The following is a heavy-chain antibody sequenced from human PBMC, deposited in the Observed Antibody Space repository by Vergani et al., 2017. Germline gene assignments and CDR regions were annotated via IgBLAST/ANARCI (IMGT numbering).Heavy chain of an antibody. CDR3: AKRADP. CDR2: ISYDGSNK. V-gene: IGHV3-30*18. CDR1: GFTFSSYG. J-gene: IGHJ5*02. Sequence: VQLLESGGGLVQPGGSLRLSCAASGFTFSSYGMHWVRQAPGKGLEWVAVISYDGSNKYYADSVKGRFTISRDNSKNTLYLQMNSLRAEDTAVYYCAKRADPWGQGTLVTVSS.